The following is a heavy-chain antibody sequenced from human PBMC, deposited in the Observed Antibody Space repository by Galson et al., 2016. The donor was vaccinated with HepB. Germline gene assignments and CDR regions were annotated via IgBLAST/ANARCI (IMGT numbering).Heavy chain of an antibody. Sequence: SVKVSCKAFDYTFTSYGISWMRQAPGQGLEWMGWISAYNGNTNYAQKVQGRVTMTTDTSTSTAYMELRSLRSDDTAVYYRAREMTIFGVLDYWGQGALVTVSS. CDR2: ISAYNGNT. CDR1: DYTFTSYG. J-gene: IGHJ4*02. V-gene: IGHV1-18*01. D-gene: IGHD3-3*01. CDR3: AREMTIFGVLDY.